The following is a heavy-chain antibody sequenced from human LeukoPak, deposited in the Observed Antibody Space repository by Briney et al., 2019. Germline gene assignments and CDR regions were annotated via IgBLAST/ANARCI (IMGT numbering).Heavy chain of an antibody. CDR3: ARETGNCSSTSCSNAFDI. CDR1: GFTFSTYG. CDR2: INPSGGST. D-gene: IGHD2-2*01. V-gene: IGHV1-46*01. Sequence: GGSLRLSCAASGFTFSTYGMHWVRQAPGQGLEWMGIINPSGGSTSYAQKFQGRVTMTRDTSTSTVYMELSSLRSEDTAVYYCARETGNCSSTSCSNAFDIWGQGTMVTVSS. J-gene: IGHJ3*02.